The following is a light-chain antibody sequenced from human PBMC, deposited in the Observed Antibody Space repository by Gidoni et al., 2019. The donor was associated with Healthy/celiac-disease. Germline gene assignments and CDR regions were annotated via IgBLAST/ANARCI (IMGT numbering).Light chain of an antibody. CDR3: QQYGSSPPFT. CDR1: QSVSSSY. J-gene: IGKJ3*01. V-gene: IGKV3-20*01. CDR2: GAS. Sequence: EIVLTQSPGTLSLSPGERATLSCRASQSVSSSYLAWYQQKPGQAPRLLTYGASSRATGIPDRFSGSGSGTDFTLTTSRLEPEDCAVYYCQQYGSSPPFTFGPGTKVDIK.